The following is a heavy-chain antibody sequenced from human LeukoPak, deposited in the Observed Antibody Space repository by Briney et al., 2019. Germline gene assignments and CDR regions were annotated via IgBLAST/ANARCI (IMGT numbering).Heavy chain of an antibody. D-gene: IGHD1-1*01. V-gene: IGHV1-8*01. CDR3: ARARNWNDPTDRNYYYYGMDV. CDR2: MNANSGNT. CDR1: GYTFTSYD. Sequence: ASVKVPCKASGYTFTSYDINWVRQATGQGLEWMGWMNANSGNTGYAQKFQGRVTMTRNTSISTAYMELSSLRSEDTAVYYCARARNWNDPTDRNYYYYGMDVWGQGTTVTVSS. J-gene: IGHJ6*02.